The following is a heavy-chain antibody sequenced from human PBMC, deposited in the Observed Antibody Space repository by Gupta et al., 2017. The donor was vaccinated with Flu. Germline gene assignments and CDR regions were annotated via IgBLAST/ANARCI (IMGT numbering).Heavy chain of an antibody. D-gene: IGHD6-19*01. Sequence: QVQLVESGGGVVQPGRSLRLSCAASGFTFSSYGMHWVRQAPGKGLEWVAVIWYDGSNKYYADSVKGRFTISRDNSKNTLYLQMNSLRAEDTAVYYCARGGSTDSSGSTGMDVWGQGTTVTVSS. CDR1: GFTFSSYG. V-gene: IGHV3-33*01. J-gene: IGHJ6*02. CDR3: ARGGSTDSSGSTGMDV. CDR2: IWYDGSNK.